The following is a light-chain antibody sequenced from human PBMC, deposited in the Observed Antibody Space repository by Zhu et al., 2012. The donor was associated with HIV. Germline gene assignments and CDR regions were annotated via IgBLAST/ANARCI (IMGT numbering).Light chain of an antibody. CDR2: GAS. Sequence: EIVMTQFPATLSLSPGDIATLSCRASQSLSNNLAWYQQKTGQAPRLLLYGASTRATGIPARFSGSGSGTEFTLTISKMQSEDFAVYYCQQYNNWPRTFGQGTEVEI. J-gene: IGKJ1*01. CDR3: QQYNNWPRT. V-gene: IGKV3-15*01. CDR1: QSLSNN.